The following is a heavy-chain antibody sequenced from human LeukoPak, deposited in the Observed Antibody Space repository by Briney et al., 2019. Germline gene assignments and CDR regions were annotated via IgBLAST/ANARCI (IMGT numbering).Heavy chain of an antibody. Sequence: SETLSLTCAVYGGSFSGYYWSWIRQPPGKGLEWIGEINHSGSTNYNPSLKSRVTISRDTSKNQFSLKLTSVTTADTAVYYCARAGGVKTAALDLDYWGQGTLVTVSS. CDR3: ARAGGVKTAALDLDY. CDR2: INHSGST. V-gene: IGHV4-34*01. D-gene: IGHD6-25*01. J-gene: IGHJ4*02. CDR1: GGSFSGYY.